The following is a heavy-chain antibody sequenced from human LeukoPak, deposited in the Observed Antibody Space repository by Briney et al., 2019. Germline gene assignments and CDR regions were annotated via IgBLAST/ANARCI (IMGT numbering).Heavy chain of an antibody. Sequence: SETLSLTCTVSGVSISSYYWSWIRQPPGKGLEWIGYLSYSGTSNYNPSLKSRLTISIDTSNNQFSLKLTSVTAADTAVYFCARGVNWIDPWGQGTLVTVSS. D-gene: IGHD6-6*01. V-gene: IGHV4-59*01. CDR2: LSYSGTS. J-gene: IGHJ5*02. CDR1: GVSISSYY. CDR3: ARGVNWIDP.